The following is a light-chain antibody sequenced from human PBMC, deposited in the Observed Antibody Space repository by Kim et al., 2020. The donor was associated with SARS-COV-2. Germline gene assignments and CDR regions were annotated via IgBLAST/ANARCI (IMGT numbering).Light chain of an antibody. CDR2: WAS. CDR1: QSVFYSSNNKNY. J-gene: IGKJ2*01. Sequence: ATINCKSSQSVFYSSNNKNYLAWYQQKPGQPPKLLIYWASTRESGVPDRFSGRGSGTDFTLTISSLQAEDVAVYYCQQYYSTPFYTFGQGTKLEI. V-gene: IGKV4-1*01. CDR3: QQYYSTPFYT.